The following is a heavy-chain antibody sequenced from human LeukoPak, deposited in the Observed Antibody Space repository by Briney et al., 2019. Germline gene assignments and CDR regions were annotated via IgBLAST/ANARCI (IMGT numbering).Heavy chain of an antibody. Sequence: PGGSLRLSCAASGFTFSSYGMNWVRQAPGKGLEWVAFLRYDGSNKYYADSVKGRFTISRDNSKNTLYLQMKSLRAEDTALYYCARDSDYYSSGWSPWDYWGQGTLVTVSS. CDR2: LRYDGSNK. CDR1: GFTFSSYG. V-gene: IGHV3-30*02. CDR3: ARDSDYYSSGWSPWDY. J-gene: IGHJ4*02. D-gene: IGHD6-19*01.